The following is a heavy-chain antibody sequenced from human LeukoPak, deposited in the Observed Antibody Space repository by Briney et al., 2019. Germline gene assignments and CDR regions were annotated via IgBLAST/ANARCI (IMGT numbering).Heavy chain of an antibody. Sequence: GGSLRLSCAASGFTFSSYAMSWVRQAPGKGLEWVSAISGSGGSTYYADSVKGRFTISRDNSKNTLYLQMGSLRAEDLAVYYCARVGLGSGFDYWGQGTLVTVFS. D-gene: IGHD1-26*01. CDR1: GFTFSSYA. CDR3: ARVGLGSGFDY. V-gene: IGHV3-23*01. CDR2: ISGSGGST. J-gene: IGHJ4*02.